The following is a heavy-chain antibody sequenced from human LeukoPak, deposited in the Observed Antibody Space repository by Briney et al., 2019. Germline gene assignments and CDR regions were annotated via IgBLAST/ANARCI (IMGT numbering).Heavy chain of an antibody. J-gene: IGHJ5*02. CDR3: ARGQGIAARIWFDP. CDR2: VNPDSGNT. D-gene: IGHD6-6*01. Sequence: ASVKVSCKASGYTFTSYDINWVRQATGQGLEWMGWVNPDSGNTGYAQKFQGRVNMTTDTSIRTAYMELSSLRSEDTAVYYCARGQGIAARIWFDPWGQGTLVTVSS. CDR1: GYTFTSYD. V-gene: IGHV1-8*01.